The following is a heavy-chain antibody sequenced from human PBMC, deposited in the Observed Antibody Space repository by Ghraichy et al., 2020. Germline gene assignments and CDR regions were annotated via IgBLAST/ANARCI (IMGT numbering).Heavy chain of an antibody. CDR3: ARGECGLVD. Sequence: GGSLRLSCAASGFSLTDSWMYWVRQVPGKGLVWVSHLSPAANIINYVESVRGRFTISRDTAKNTLFLQMDSLRVDDTAIYYCARGECGLVDWGRGPLVTVSA. CDR1: GFSLTDSW. D-gene: IGHD2-8*02. V-gene: IGHV3-74*01. J-gene: IGHJ4*02. CDR2: LSPAANII.